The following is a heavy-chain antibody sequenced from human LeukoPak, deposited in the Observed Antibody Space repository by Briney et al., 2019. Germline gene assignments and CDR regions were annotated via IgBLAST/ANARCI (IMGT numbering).Heavy chain of an antibody. Sequence: SETLSLTCTVSGGSISSQYWSWLRQPPGKGRNSSGYIYSSASTNYNPSLKSRVTISVDSPKNHFSLKLSSVADADTAVYYCARYHCSGGTCYHFDYWGPGTLVTVSS. V-gene: IGHV4-59*08. D-gene: IGHD2-15*01. J-gene: IGHJ4*02. CDR3: ARYHCSGGTCYHFDY. CDR1: GGSISSQY. CDR2: IYSSAST.